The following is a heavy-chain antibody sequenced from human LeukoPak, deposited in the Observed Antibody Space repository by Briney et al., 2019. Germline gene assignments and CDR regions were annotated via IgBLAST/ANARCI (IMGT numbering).Heavy chain of an antibody. V-gene: IGHV4-59*01. J-gene: IGHJ4*02. CDR2: IYYSGST. D-gene: IGHD3-9*01. CDR3: ARSNYDILTDYYYFDY. Sequence: ETLSLTCPVSGGSISSYYWSWIRQPPGKGLEWIGYIYYSGSTNYNPSLKSRVTISVDTSKNQFSLKLSSVTAADTAVYYCARSNYDILTDYYYFDYWGQGTLVTVSS. CDR1: GGSISSYY.